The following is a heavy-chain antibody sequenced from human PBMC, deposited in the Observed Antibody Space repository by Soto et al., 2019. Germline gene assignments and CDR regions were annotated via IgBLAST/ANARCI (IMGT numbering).Heavy chain of an antibody. D-gene: IGHD3-3*01. J-gene: IGHJ4*02. CDR1: GGTFSSQG. V-gene: IGHV1-69*01. CDR2: IIPVLDTA. CDR3: ASDSASFD. Sequence: QVQLVQSGAEVKKPGSSVKVSCKAPGGTFSSQGISWVRQAPGQGLEWMGVIIPVLDTADYAQKFQGRVTITADESTRTAYMELSSLRSEDTAVYYCASDSASFDWGQGTLVSVSS.